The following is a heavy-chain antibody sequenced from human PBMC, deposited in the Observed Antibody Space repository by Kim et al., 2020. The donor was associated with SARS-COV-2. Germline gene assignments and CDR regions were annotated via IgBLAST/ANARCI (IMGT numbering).Heavy chain of an antibody. CDR1: GYSFTRYW. Sequence: GESLKISCKVSGYSFTRYWITWVRQMPGKGLEWMGRIDPSDSYTNYSPSFQGHVTISADKCISTAYLQWSSLKASDTAMYYCARNSAPSMTGFSVKNDYWGQGTLVTVSS. CDR2: IDPSDSYT. V-gene: IGHV5-10-1*01. J-gene: IGHJ4*02. D-gene: IGHD2-21*01. CDR3: ARNSAPSMTGFSVKNDY.